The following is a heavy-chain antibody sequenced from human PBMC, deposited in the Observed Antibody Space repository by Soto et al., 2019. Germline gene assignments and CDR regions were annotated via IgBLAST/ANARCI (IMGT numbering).Heavy chain of an antibody. Sequence: PSETLSLTCTVSGGSISSYYWSWIRQPPGKGLEWIGYIYYSGSTNYDPSLKSRVTISVDTSKNQFSLKLSSVTAADTAVYYCAREGCYGSGSYGLIDYWGQGTLVTVSS. CDR2: IYYSGST. CDR3: AREGCYGSGSYGLIDY. CDR1: GGSISSYY. V-gene: IGHV4-59*01. J-gene: IGHJ4*02. D-gene: IGHD3-10*01.